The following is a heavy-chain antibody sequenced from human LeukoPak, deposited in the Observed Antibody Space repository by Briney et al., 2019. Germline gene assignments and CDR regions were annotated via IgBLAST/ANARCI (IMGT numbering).Heavy chain of an antibody. D-gene: IGHD5-18*01. V-gene: IGHV4-59*01. CDR2: IYYSGST. J-gene: IGHJ6*02. Sequence: SGTLSLTCTVSGGSISSYYWSWIRQPPGKGLEWIGYIYYSGSTNYNPSLKSRVTISVDTSKNQFSLKLSSVTAADTAVYYCARGRLRYYYYGMDVWGQGTTVTVSS. CDR3: ARGRLRYYYYGMDV. CDR1: GGSISSYY.